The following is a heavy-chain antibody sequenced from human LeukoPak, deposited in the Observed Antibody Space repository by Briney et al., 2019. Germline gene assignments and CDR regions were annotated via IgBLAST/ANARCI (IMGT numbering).Heavy chain of an antibody. V-gene: IGHV4-30-4*01. D-gene: IGHD3-22*01. CDR2: IYFSGSR. CDR3: ARGGGGYTLYSFDY. Sequence: SKTLSLTCTVSGASIRSGDHHWSWLRQSAGKGLEWIGYIYFSGSRSSNPSLRSRLTISVDTSKNQFSLKLSSMTVADTAIYYCARGGGGYTLYSFDYWGEGALVTVSS. J-gene: IGHJ4*02. CDR1: GASIRSGDHH.